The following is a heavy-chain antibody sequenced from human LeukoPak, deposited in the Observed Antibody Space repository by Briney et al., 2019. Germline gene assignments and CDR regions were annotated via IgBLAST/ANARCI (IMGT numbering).Heavy chain of an antibody. V-gene: IGHV3-30*18. Sequence: GRSLRLSCAASGFTFSSYGMHWVRQAPGKGLEWVAVISYDGSNKYYADSVKGRFTISRDNSKNTLYLQMNSLRAEDTAVYYCAKVAPRRGDYYYFDYWGQGTLVTVSS. CDR2: ISYDGSNK. CDR3: AKVAPRRGDYYYFDY. CDR1: GFTFSSYG. J-gene: IGHJ4*02. D-gene: IGHD3-16*01.